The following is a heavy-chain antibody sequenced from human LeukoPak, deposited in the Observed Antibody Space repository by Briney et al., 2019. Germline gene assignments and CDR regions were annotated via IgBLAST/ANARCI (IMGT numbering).Heavy chain of an antibody. D-gene: IGHD2-15*01. CDR1: GYTFTGYY. J-gene: IGHJ3*02. V-gene: IGHV1-2*04. Sequence: ASVKVSCKASGYTFTGYYMHWVRQAPGQGLEWMGWINPNSGGTNYAQKFQGWVTMTRDTSISTAYMELSRLRSDDTAVYYCARAGYCSGGSCLGAFDIWGQGTMVTVSS. CDR2: INPNSGGT. CDR3: ARAGYCSGGSCLGAFDI.